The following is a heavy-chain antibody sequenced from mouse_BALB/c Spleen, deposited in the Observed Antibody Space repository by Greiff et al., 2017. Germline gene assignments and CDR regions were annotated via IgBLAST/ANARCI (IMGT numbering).Heavy chain of an antibody. Sequence: DVMLVESGGGLVKPGGSLKLSCAASGFTFSSYAMSWVRQTPAKRLEWVASISSGGSTYYPDSVKGRFTISRDNARNILYLQMSSLRSEDTAMYYCARGGRYLPWFAYWGQGTLVTVAA. CDR1: GFTFSSYA. V-gene: IGHV5-6-5*01. CDR2: ISSGGST. CDR3: ARGGRYLPWFAY. J-gene: IGHJ3*01. D-gene: IGHD5-1*01.